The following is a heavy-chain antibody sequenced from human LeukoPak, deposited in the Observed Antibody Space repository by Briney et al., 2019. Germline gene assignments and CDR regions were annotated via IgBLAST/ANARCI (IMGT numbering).Heavy chain of an antibody. CDR3: ARGPEAKIVVPTK. CDR1: GFTFSSYS. J-gene: IGHJ4*02. Sequence: GGSLRLXCAASGFTFSSYSMNWVRQAPGKGLEWVSYISSSSSTIYYADSEKGRFTISRDNAKNSLYLQMNSLRAEDTAVYYCARGPEAKIVVPTKWGQGTLVTVSS. V-gene: IGHV3-48*01. CDR2: ISSSSSTI. D-gene: IGHD2-2*01.